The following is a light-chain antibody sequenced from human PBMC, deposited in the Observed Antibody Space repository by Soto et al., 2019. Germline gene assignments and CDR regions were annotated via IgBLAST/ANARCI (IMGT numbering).Light chain of an antibody. CDR1: QSVSSSY. Sequence: EIVLTHSPGTLSLSPEERATLSCRASQSVSSSYLACYQQKPGQATRLLIYEASNRATGIPARFSGSGSGSDVTLTISSLEPEDFAVYYCQQRSNWPLTFGQGTRLEIK. V-gene: IGKV3D-20*02. CDR2: EAS. J-gene: IGKJ5*01. CDR3: QQRSNWPLT.